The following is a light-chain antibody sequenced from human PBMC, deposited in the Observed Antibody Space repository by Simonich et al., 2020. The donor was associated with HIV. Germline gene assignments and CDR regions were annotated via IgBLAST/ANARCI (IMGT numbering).Light chain of an antibody. CDR3: QQYNTWVSIT. CDR2: GAS. J-gene: IGKJ5*01. Sequence: EIVMTQYPATLSVSPGERATLSCRNSQSVSINLAWYQQKPGKAPSLLIYGASTRAKGIPARFSGSGSGTEFNLTISSMQSEDLAVYYCQQYNTWVSITFGQGTRLEMK. V-gene: IGKV3-15*01. CDR1: QSVSIN.